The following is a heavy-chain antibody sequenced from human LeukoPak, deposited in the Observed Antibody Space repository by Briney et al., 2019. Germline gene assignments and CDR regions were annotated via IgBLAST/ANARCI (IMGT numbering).Heavy chain of an antibody. V-gene: IGHV4-30-2*01. CDR3: ATAYCGGDCPNNWFDP. D-gene: IGHD2-21*02. J-gene: IGHJ5*02. CDR1: GGSISSGGYS. Sequence: SETLSLTCAVSGGSISSGGYSWSWIRQPPGKGLEWIGYIYHSGSTYYNPFLKSRVTISVDRSKNQFSLKLSSVTAADTAVYYCATAYCGGDCPNNWFDPWGQGTLVTVSS. CDR2: IYHSGST.